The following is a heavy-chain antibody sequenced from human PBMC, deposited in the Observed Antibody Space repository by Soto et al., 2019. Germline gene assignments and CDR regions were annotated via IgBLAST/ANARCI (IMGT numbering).Heavy chain of an antibody. Sequence: ASVKVSCKASGYSFTSYGISWVRQAPGQGLEWMGWISGYNGNTNYAQNLQGRATITTDTSTSKAYMELRSLRSDDTAMYYSAKDEGGTYSPPFDYWGQGTLVTVSS. J-gene: IGHJ4*02. CDR2: ISGYNGNT. CDR1: GYSFTSYG. V-gene: IGHV1-18*01. CDR3: AKDEGGTYSPPFDY. D-gene: IGHD1-26*01.